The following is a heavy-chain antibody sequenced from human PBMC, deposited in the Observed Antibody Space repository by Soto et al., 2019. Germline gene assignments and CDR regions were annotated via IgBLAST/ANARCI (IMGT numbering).Heavy chain of an antibody. CDR2: INPNSGGT. V-gene: IGHV1-2*04. J-gene: IGHJ6*02. CDR3: ARQTSPGSYYYGMDV. CDR1: GYSFTGYY. D-gene: IGHD2-15*01. Sequence: AASVKVSCKASGYSFTGYYMHWLRQAPGQGLEWMGWINPNSGGTNYAQKFQGWVTMTRDTSISTAYMELSRLRSDDTAVYYCARQTSPGSYYYGMDVWGQGTTVTVSS.